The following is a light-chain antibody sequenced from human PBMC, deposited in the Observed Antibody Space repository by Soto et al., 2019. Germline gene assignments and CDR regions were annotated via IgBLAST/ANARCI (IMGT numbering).Light chain of an antibody. V-gene: IGKV1-33*01. Sequence: DIQMTQSPSSLSASVGDRVTITCQASQDINNYLNWYQHKPGKAPKLLIHGASNLQTAVPSRFSGSGSGTDFFFTISSLQPEDIATYYCQQYDTLPQAFGGGTKVEIK. J-gene: IGKJ4*01. CDR1: QDINNY. CDR3: QQYDTLPQA. CDR2: GAS.